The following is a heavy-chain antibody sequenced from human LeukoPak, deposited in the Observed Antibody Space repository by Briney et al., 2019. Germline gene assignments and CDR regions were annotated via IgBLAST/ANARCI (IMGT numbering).Heavy chain of an antibody. D-gene: IGHD3-9*01. CDR1: GFIFNLYS. J-gene: IGHJ4*02. CDR2: IGSSGGPI. V-gene: IGHV3-48*01. CDR3: AREGPEDILTGYYNYYFDY. Sequence: GGSLRLSCAASGFIFNLYSMNWVRQAPGKGLEWVSYIGSSGGPISYATSVKGRFTISRDNGKNSLYLQMNSLRAEDTAVYYCAREGPEDILTGYYNYYFDYWGQGTLVTVSS.